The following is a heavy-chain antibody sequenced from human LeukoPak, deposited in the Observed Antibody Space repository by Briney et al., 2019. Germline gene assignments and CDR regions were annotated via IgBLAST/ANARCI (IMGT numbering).Heavy chain of an antibody. V-gene: IGHV4-34*01. CDR1: GGSFSGYY. Sequence: SETLSLTCAVYGGSFSGYYWSWIRQPPGKGLEWIGEINHSGSTNYNPSLKSRVTISVDTSKNQFSLKLSSVTAADTAVYYCARLKEYYYDGDYYYYMDVWGKGTTVTISS. D-gene: IGHD3-22*01. CDR2: INHSGST. CDR3: ARLKEYYYDGDYYYYMDV. J-gene: IGHJ6*03.